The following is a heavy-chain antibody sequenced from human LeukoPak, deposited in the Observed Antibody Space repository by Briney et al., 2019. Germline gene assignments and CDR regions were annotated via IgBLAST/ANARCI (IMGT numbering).Heavy chain of an antibody. CDR2: ISYDGSNK. Sequence: GGSQRLSCAASGFTFSSYAMHWVRQAPGKGLEWVAVISYDGSNKYYADSVKGRFTISRDNSKNTLYLQMNSLRAEDTAVYYCANYDFWSGYYNDYWGQGTLVTVSS. V-gene: IGHV3-30-3*01. CDR3: ANYDFWSGYYNDY. CDR1: GFTFSSYA. D-gene: IGHD3-3*01. J-gene: IGHJ4*02.